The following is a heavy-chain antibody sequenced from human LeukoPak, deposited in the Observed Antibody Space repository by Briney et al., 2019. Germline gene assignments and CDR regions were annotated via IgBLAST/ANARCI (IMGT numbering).Heavy chain of an antibody. CDR1: GGSISSGDYY. V-gene: IGHV4-30-4*01. Sequence: SQTLSLTCTVSGGSISSGDYYWSWIRQPPGKGLEWIGYIYYSGSTYYNPSLNSRVTISVDTSKNQFSLKLSSVTAADTAVYYCARDSSGGYYYGSGSSNWFDPWGQGTLVTVSS. D-gene: IGHD3-10*01. CDR3: ARDSSGGYYYGSGSSNWFDP. CDR2: IYYSGST. J-gene: IGHJ5*02.